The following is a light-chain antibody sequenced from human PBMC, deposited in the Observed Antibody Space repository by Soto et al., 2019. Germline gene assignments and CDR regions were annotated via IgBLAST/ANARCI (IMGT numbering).Light chain of an antibody. CDR2: DAS. V-gene: IGKV3-11*01. CDR3: QQRSNWPPLT. J-gene: IGKJ4*01. Sequence: EIVLTQSPATLSLSPGERATLSCRASQSVSSYLAWYQQKPGQAPRLLIYDASNRATGIPARFSGSGSGTDFHLTISSLEPEDFAVYKWQQRSNWPPLTFGGGTKVEIK. CDR1: QSVSSY.